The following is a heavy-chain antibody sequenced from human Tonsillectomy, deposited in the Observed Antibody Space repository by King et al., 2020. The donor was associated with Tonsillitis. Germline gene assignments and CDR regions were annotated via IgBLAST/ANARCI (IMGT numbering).Heavy chain of an antibody. V-gene: IGHV4-34*01. J-gene: IGHJ6*03. D-gene: IGHD3-3*01. Sequence: VQLQQWSARLLKPSEPLSLPCAVYGGSFSGYYWTWIRQPPGKGLEWIGEINHSGSTNYNPSLKSRVTISVDTSKSQFSLTLSSVTAADTAVYYCARGGGTIFGVIVADSYYYYMDVWGKGTTVTVSS. CDR3: ARGGGTIFGVIVADSYYYYMDV. CDR1: GGSFSGYY. CDR2: INHSGST.